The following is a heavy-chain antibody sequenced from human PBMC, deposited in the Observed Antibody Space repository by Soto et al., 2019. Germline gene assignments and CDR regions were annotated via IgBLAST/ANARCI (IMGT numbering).Heavy chain of an antibody. V-gene: IGHV3-33*01. CDR3: ARDGQSLAPYALDV. J-gene: IGHJ6*02. D-gene: IGHD6-19*01. CDR2: LWYDGSNK. Sequence: QVQVVESGGGVVQPGRSLRLSCTASGFTFRSHAMHWVRQAPGKGLEWVAQLWYDGSNKYYADSVKGRFTISRDNSKNTLYVQMDSLRVEDTAVYYCARDGQSLAPYALDVWGQGTSVTVS. CDR1: GFTFRSHA.